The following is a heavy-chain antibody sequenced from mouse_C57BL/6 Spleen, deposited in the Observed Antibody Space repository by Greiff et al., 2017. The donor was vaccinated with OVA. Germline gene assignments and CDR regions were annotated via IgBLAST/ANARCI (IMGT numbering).Heavy chain of an antibody. D-gene: IGHD1-1*01. Sequence: VQLQQPGAELVMPGASVKLSCKASGYTFTSYWMHWVKQRPGQGLEWIGEIDPSDSYTNYNQKFKGKSTLTVDKSSSTADMQLSSLTSEDSAVYYCARYTYGSSYGWYFDVWGTGTTVTVSS. CDR2: IDPSDSYT. CDR3: ARYTYGSSYGWYFDV. J-gene: IGHJ1*03. CDR1: GYTFTSYW. V-gene: IGHV1-69*01.